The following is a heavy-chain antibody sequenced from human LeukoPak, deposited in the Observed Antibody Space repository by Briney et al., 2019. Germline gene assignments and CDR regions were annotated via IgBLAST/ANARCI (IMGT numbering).Heavy chain of an antibody. Sequence: PSETLSLTCIVSGGSITNYYWSWIRQPPGKGLEWIGSIYYSGSTYYNPSLKSRVTISVDTSKNQFSLKLSSVTAADTAVYYCARRFLEWLYDYWGQGTLVTVSS. CDR3: ARRFLEWLYDY. CDR2: IYYSGST. V-gene: IGHV4-59*05. CDR1: GGSITNYY. J-gene: IGHJ4*02. D-gene: IGHD3-3*01.